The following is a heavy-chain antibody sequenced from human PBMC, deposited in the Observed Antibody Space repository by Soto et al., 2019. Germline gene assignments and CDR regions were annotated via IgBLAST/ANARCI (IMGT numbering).Heavy chain of an antibody. Sequence: SGTLSLRCTWSGGTISSYYLSWIRQPPGKGLEWMGYSYYSGSTNYNPSLKSRVTISVDTSKNQFSLKLSSVTSADTAVYYCARTTVDYYYYYMDVWGKGTTVTASS. D-gene: IGHD4-4*01. CDR3: ARTTVDYYYYYMDV. CDR1: GGTISSYY. J-gene: IGHJ6*03. CDR2: SYYSGST. V-gene: IGHV4-59*08.